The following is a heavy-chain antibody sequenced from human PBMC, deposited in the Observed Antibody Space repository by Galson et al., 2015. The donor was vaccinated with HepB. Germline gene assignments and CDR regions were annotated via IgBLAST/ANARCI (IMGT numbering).Heavy chain of an antibody. CDR2: ISAYNGNT. CDR1: GSTFTSYG. D-gene: IGHD3-3*01. CDR3: ARGGHYDFWSGYLPSDY. Sequence: SVKVSCKASGSTFTSYGISWVRQAPGQGLEWMGWISAYNGNTNYAQKLQGRVTMTTDASTSTAYMELRSLRSDDTAVYYCARGGHYDFWSGYLPSDYWGQGTLVTVSS. J-gene: IGHJ4*02. V-gene: IGHV1-18*01.